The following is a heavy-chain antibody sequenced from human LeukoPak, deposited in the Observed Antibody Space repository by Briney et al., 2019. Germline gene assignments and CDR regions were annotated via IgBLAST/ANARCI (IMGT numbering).Heavy chain of an antibody. CDR1: GFTFSSYG. D-gene: IGHD3-10*01. J-gene: IGHJ3*02. Sequence: GGSLRLSCAASGFTFSSYGMTWVRQAPGKGLEWVSAISGSGGSTYYADSVKGRFTISRDNAKNTLYLQMNSLRAEDTAVYYCARANYYGSEEQDIWGQGTMVTVSS. CDR2: ISGSGGST. V-gene: IGHV3-23*01. CDR3: ARANYYGSEEQDI.